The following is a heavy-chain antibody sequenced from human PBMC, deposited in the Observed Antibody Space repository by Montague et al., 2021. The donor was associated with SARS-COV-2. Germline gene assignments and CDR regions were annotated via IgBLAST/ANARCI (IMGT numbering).Heavy chain of an antibody. J-gene: IGHJ6*02. D-gene: IGHD5-12*01. CDR3: VRGYEPFQHYGMDF. V-gene: IGHV3-11*01. Sequence: SLRLSCAASGFTLRDYYMTWIRQAPGKGLEWLSYISGNCDNLYYXHSXKGRFTISRDNAEKSLFLQLHNLGAEDTAVYYCVRGYEPFQHYGMDFWGHGITVTVSS. CDR1: GFTLRDYY. CDR2: ISGNCDNL.